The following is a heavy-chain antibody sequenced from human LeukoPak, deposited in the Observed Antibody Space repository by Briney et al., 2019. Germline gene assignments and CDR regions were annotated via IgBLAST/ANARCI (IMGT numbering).Heavy chain of an antibody. CDR3: ARDYADYVGYFFFDY. J-gene: IGHJ4*02. Sequence: PGGSLRLSCAASGFTFSSYAMSWVRQAPGKGLEWVSAISGSGGSTYYADSAKGRFTISSDNSQNTLYLQMNSLRAEDTAVYYCARDYADYVGYFFFDYWGQGTLVTVSS. D-gene: IGHD4-17*01. CDR1: GFTFSSYA. V-gene: IGHV3-23*01. CDR2: ISGSGGST.